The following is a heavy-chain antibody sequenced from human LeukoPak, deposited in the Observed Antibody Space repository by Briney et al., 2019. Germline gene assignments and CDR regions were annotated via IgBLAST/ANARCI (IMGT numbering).Heavy chain of an antibody. CDR2: IHTDGSNT. CDR3: ARDLLPGYSNYHFDY. D-gene: IGHD4-11*01. J-gene: IGHJ4*02. Sequence: GGSLRLSCADSGFTFSRYWMHWVRHAPGEGLVWVSRIHTDGSNTNYADFVKGRFTISRDNAKNTLYLQMNSLRAEDTAVYYCARDLLPGYSNYHFDYWGQGTLVTVSS. CDR1: GFTFSRYW. V-gene: IGHV3-74*01.